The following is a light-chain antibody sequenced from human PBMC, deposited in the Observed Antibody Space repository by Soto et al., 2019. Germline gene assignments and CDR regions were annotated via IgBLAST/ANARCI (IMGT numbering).Light chain of an antibody. Sequence: QSVLTQPPSVSGSPGQSVTISCTGTSSDVGKYDRVSWYQQPPGTAPKLIIYEVTNRPSGVPARFSGSKSGNTASLTISGLQAEDDADYYCSSSTSTSRYVFGAGTKLTVL. CDR1: SSDVGKYDR. J-gene: IGLJ1*01. CDR2: EVT. CDR3: SSSTSTSRYV. V-gene: IGLV2-18*02.